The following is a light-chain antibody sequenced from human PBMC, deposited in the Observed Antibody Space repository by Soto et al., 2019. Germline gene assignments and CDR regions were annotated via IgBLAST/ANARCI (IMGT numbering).Light chain of an antibody. CDR1: QSISSW. V-gene: IGKV1-5*03. CDR3: QQYTSWT. Sequence: DIRMTQSPSTLSASVGDRVTITCRASQSISSWLAWYQQKTGKAPKLLIYKASSLESGVPSRFSGTGSGTELTLTIRSMQPDASATYYCQQYTSWTFGHGTKVDIK. CDR2: KAS. J-gene: IGKJ1*01.